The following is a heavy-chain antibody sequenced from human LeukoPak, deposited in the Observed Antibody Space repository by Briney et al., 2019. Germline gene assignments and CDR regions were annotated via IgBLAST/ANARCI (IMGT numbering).Heavy chain of an antibody. D-gene: IGHD1-26*01. V-gene: IGHV3-48*03. CDR1: GFAFRTYE. J-gene: IGHJ4*02. CDR3: ASSLGGNLIHY. Sequence: GGSLRLSCVASGFAFRTYEMNWVRQAPGKGLEWVSYIGNSGRPIYYADSVRGRFTISRDNAQNSLFLQMNSLRAEDTAIYYCASSLGGNLIHYWGQGTLVTVSS. CDR2: IGNSGRPI.